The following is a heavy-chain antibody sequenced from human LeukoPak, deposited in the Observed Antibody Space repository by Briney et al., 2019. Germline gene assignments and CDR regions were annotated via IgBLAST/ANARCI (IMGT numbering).Heavy chain of an antibody. Sequence: PSVKASCKASGYTFTSYDTNWVRHAPGQGLEWMGWISAYNDNTNYAQKLQGRVSMTTDTSTSTAYMELRSLRSDDTAVYYCARFGLGKHIEVAGIPFDIWGQGTMVTVSS. CDR3: ARFGLGKHIEVAGIPFDI. CDR1: GYTFTSYD. J-gene: IGHJ3*02. CDR2: ISAYNDNT. V-gene: IGHV1-18*01. D-gene: IGHD6-19*01.